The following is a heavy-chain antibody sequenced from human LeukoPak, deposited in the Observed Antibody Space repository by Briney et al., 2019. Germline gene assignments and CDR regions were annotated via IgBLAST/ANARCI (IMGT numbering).Heavy chain of an antibody. CDR2: IKRKTDGGTT. CDR1: GFTFNDAW. J-gene: IGHJ4*02. V-gene: IGHV3-15*01. Sequence: PGGSLRLSCAASGFTFNDAWMSWVRQAPGKGLEWVGRIKRKTDGGTTDYAETVKGRFTISRDESNTSLYLQMNNLKTEDTAVYYCATDTRRVVVPKWGQGALVTVSS. CDR3: ATDTRRVVVPK. D-gene: IGHD2-15*01.